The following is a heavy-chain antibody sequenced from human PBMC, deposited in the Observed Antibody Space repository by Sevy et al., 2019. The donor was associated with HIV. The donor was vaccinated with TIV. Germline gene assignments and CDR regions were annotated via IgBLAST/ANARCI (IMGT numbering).Heavy chain of an antibody. Sequence: ASVKVSCKASGYTFTSYGISWVRQAPGQGLEWMGWISGCNGNTIYAQNFQGRVTMTTDTSTSTAYMELRSLRSDDTAVYYCARQRRGSSWYGVADYWGQGTLVTVSS. CDR3: ARQRRGSSWYGVADY. CDR2: ISGCNGNT. CDR1: GYTFTSYG. D-gene: IGHD6-13*01. V-gene: IGHV1-18*01. J-gene: IGHJ4*02.